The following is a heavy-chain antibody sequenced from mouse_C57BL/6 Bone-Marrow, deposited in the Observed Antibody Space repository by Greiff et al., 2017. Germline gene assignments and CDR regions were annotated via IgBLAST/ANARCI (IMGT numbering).Heavy chain of an antibody. Sequence: VQLQQSGPVLVKPGASVKMSCKASGYTFTDYYMNWVKQSHGKSLEWIGVINPYNGGTSYNQKFKGKATLTVDKSSSTAYMERNSLTSEDSAVYYCARGLLRMDYWGQGTSVTVSS. CDR3: ARGLLRMDY. V-gene: IGHV1-19*01. CDR2: INPYNGGT. J-gene: IGHJ4*01. D-gene: IGHD1-1*01. CDR1: GYTFTDYY.